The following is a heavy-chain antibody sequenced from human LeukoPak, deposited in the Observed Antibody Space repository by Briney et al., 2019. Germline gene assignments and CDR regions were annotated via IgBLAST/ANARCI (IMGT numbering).Heavy chain of an antibody. J-gene: IGHJ4*02. CDR1: GFTFSNAW. Sequence: PGGSLRLSCAASGFTFSNAWMSWVRQAPGKGLEWVGRIKSKTDGGTTDYAAPVKGRFTISRDDSKNTLYLRMNSLKTEDTAVYYCTTESTIFGVVISPADYWGQGTLVTVSS. V-gene: IGHV3-15*01. CDR2: IKSKTDGGTT. CDR3: TTESTIFGVVISPADY. D-gene: IGHD3-3*01.